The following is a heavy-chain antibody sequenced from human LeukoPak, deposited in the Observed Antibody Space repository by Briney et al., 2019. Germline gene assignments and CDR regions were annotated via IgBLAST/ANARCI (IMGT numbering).Heavy chain of an antibody. V-gene: IGHV3-7*03. D-gene: IGHD4-17*01. CDR3: ARAKTTVTTFDAFDI. Sequence: GGSLRLSCAASGFTFSNYWMTWVRQAPGKGLEWVANINRDGSERYYVDSVKGRFTISRDDAKSSLYLQMNSLRAEDTAVYYCARAKTTVTTFDAFDIWGQGTMVTVSS. CDR2: INRDGSER. CDR1: GFTFSNYW. J-gene: IGHJ3*02.